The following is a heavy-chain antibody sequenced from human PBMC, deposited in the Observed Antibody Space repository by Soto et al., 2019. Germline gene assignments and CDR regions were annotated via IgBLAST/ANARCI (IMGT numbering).Heavy chain of an antibody. D-gene: IGHD6-19*01. CDR3: ARDPAPIGWYDY. CDR2: INSDGSST. V-gene: IGHV3-74*03. CDR1: GFTFSNYW. Sequence: EVQLVESGGGLVQPGGSLRLSCAASGFTFSNYWMHWVRQAPGKGLVWVSRINSDGSSTMYADSVKGRFTIFRDNAKNTLYLQMNSLRAEDTAVYYCARDPAPIGWYDYWGQGTLVTVS. J-gene: IGHJ4*02.